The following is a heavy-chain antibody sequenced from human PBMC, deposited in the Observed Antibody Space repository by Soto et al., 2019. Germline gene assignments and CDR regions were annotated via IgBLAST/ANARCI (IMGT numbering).Heavy chain of an antibody. CDR2: LWYDGRNK. J-gene: IGHJ6*02. V-gene: IGHV3-33*01. Sequence: PGGSLRHSCAASGFTFSSYGMHWVRQAPAKGLEWVAVLWYDGRNKYYADSVKGRFTISRDNSKNTLYLQMNSLRAEDTAVYYCARELIGYCSGGSCYGYYYYYGMDVWGQGTTVTVSS. CDR3: ARELIGYCSGGSCYGYYYYYGMDV. D-gene: IGHD2-15*01. CDR1: GFTFSSYG.